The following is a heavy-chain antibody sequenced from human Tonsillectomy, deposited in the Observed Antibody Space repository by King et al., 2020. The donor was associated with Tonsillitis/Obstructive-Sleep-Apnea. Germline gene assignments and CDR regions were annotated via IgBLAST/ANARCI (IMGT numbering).Heavy chain of an antibody. CDR1: GGSISSSNW. J-gene: IGHJ4*02. CDR3: ARYAYYYGSGSYYNVAYFDY. CDR2: IYHSGST. Sequence: VQLQESGPGLVKPSGTLSLTCAVSGGSISSSNWWSWVRQPPGKGLEWIGEIYHSGSTNYNPSLRSRVTISGDKSKNQFSLKLSSVTAADTAVYYCARYAYYYGSGSYYNVAYFDYWGQGTLVTVSS. V-gene: IGHV4-4*02. D-gene: IGHD3-10*01.